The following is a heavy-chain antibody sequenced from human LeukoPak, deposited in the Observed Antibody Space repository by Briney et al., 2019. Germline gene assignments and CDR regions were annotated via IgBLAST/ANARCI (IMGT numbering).Heavy chain of an antibody. CDR1: GYTFTAYY. CDR2: INPKSGGT. D-gene: IGHD1-26*01. V-gene: IGHV1-2*02. J-gene: IGHJ4*02. Sequence: ASLKVSCKASGYTFTAYYMHWVRQAPGQGLEWMGWINPKSGGTNYAQKFQGRVTMTRDTSISTAYMELRRLRSDDTAVYYCARTLYSGSYYTYNYWGQGTLVTVSS. CDR3: ARTLYSGSYYTYNY.